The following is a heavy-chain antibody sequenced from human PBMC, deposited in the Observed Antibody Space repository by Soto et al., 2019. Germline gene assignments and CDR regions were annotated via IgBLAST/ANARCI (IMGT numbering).Heavy chain of an antibody. CDR3: ARGRGQLLFDY. Sequence: SETLSLTCSACVGAIRSGNYYWSWIRQSPGKGLEWLGHISHSGTTSYNPSLQSRATISLDAARNHFSLRLNSVTVADTARYFCARGRGQLLFDYWGQGSMVTV. D-gene: IGHD6-13*01. V-gene: IGHV4-30-4*01. CDR1: VGAIRSGNYY. J-gene: IGHJ4*02. CDR2: ISHSGTT.